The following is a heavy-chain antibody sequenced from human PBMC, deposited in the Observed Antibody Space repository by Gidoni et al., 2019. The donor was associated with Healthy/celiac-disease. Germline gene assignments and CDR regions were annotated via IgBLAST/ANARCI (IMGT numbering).Heavy chain of an antibody. D-gene: IGHD6-19*01. CDR2: ISWNSGSI. Sequence: EVQLVESGGGLVQPGRSLRLSCAASGFTFDDYAMHWVRQAPGKGLEWVSGISWNSGSIGYADSVKGRFTISRDNAKNSLYLQMNSLRAEDTALYYCAKDIFNFGQGSSGPRGLESDYWGQGTLVTVSS. CDR1: GFTFDDYA. J-gene: IGHJ4*02. CDR3: AKDIFNFGQGSSGPRGLESDY. V-gene: IGHV3-9*01.